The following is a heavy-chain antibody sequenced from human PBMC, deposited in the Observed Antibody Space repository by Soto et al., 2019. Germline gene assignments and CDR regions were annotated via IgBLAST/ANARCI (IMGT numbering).Heavy chain of an antibody. CDR2: INPSGGST. Sequence: ASVKVSCKASGYTFTSYYMHWVRQAPGQGLEWMGIINPSGGSTSYAQKFQGGVTMTRDTSTSTVYMELSSLRSEDTAVYYCARDNGDRHDAFDIWGQGTMVTVSS. CDR3: ARDNGDRHDAFDI. D-gene: IGHD2-8*01. J-gene: IGHJ3*02. V-gene: IGHV1-46*01. CDR1: GYTFTSYY.